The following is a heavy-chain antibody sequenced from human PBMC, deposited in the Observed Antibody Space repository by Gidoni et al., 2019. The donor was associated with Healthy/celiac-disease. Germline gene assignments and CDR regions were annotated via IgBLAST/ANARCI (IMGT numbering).Heavy chain of an antibody. CDR2: ISGSGGST. Sequence: EVQLLESGGGLVQPGGSLRLSCAASGFTFSSYAMSWVRQAPGKGLEWVSAISGSGGSTYYADSVKGRFTISRDNSKNTLYLQMNSLRAEDTAVYYCAITSWGFTYYYYYGMDVWGQGTTVTVSS. J-gene: IGHJ6*02. CDR1: GFTFSSYA. D-gene: IGHD1-26*01. V-gene: IGHV3-23*01. CDR3: AITSWGFTYYYYYGMDV.